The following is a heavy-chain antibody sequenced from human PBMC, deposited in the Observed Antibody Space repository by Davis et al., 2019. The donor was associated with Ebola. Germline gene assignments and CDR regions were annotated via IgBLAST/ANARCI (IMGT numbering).Heavy chain of an antibody. CDR1: GFTFSRYW. V-gene: IGHV3-74*01. Sequence: PGGSLRPSCAASGFTFSRYWMHWVRQAPGKGLVWVSRISTVVSSTSYADSVKARFTISRDNPKNTLYLQMNSLRAEDTAVYYCARVRYSSSWLQGFDPWGQGTLVTVSS. J-gene: IGHJ5*02. CDR3: ARVRYSSSWLQGFDP. D-gene: IGHD6-13*01. CDR2: ISTVVSST.